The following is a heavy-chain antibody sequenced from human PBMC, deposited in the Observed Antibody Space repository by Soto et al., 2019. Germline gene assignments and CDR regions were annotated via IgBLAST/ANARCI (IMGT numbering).Heavy chain of an antibody. CDR1: GGTFSRHA. J-gene: IGHJ4*02. Sequence: QVQLVQSGAEVRKPGSSVKVSCKASGGTFSRHAISWVRQAPGQGLEWMGGIIPIFGTANHAQKFQGRVTIIEDESTSTVYMELSSLRSEDTAMYYCARGWGYDSNDDYYAYWGQGTLVIVSS. D-gene: IGHD3-22*01. CDR3: ARGWGYDSNDDYYAY. CDR2: IIPIFGTA. V-gene: IGHV1-69*01.